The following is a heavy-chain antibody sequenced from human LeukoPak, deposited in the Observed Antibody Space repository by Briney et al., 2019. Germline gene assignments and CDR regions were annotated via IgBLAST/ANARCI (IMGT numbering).Heavy chain of an antibody. CDR3: ARRAGAYSHPYDY. D-gene: IGHD4/OR15-4a*01. CDR2: IYSGGST. Sequence: GGSLRLSCAASGFTVSSNYMSWVRQAPGKGLEWVSVIYSGGSTYYADSVKGRFTISRDNSKNSLYLQMNSLRAEDTAVYYCARRAGAYSHPYDYWGQGTLVTVSS. J-gene: IGHJ4*02. CDR1: GFTVSSNY. V-gene: IGHV3-53*01.